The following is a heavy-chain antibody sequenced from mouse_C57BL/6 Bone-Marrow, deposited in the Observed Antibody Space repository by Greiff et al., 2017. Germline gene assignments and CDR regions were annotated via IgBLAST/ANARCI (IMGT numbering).Heavy chain of an antibody. D-gene: IGHD4-1*01. Sequence: EVKLVESEGGLVQPGSSMKLSCTASGFTFSDYYMAWVRQVPEKGLEWVANINYDDSSTYYLDSLKSRFIISRDNAKNILYLQMSSLKSEDTATYYCARLGRGHYWGQGTTLTVSS. CDR2: INYDDSST. V-gene: IGHV5-16*01. CDR3: ARLGRGHY. J-gene: IGHJ2*01. CDR1: GFTFSDYY.